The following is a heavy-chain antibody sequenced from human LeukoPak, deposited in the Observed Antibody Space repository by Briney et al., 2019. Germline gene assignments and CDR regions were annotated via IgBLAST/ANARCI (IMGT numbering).Heavy chain of an antibody. CDR2: IYYSGST. Sequence: SETLSLTCTVSGGSISSGGYYWSWIRQHPGKGLEWIGYIYYSGSTYYNPSLKSRVTISVDTSKNQFSLKLSSVTAADTAVYYCARDGYSSGWYTIDYWGQGTLVTVSS. J-gene: IGHJ4*02. CDR1: GGSISSGGYY. V-gene: IGHV4-31*03. D-gene: IGHD6-19*01. CDR3: ARDGYSSGWYTIDY.